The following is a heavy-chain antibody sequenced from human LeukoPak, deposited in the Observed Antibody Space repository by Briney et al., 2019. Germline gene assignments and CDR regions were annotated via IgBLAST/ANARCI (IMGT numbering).Heavy chain of an antibody. Sequence: TGGSLRLSCTASGFTFSNFWMGWVRQAPGKGLEWVANIKQDETEKFYLGSVKGRFTISRDNAKNSLYLQMNSLRADDTAVYYCVKDSPPRYSGSPPAYWGQGTLVTVSS. D-gene: IGHD1-26*01. J-gene: IGHJ4*02. CDR3: VKDSPPRYSGSPPAY. V-gene: IGHV3-7*03. CDR2: IKQDETEK. CDR1: GFTFSNFW.